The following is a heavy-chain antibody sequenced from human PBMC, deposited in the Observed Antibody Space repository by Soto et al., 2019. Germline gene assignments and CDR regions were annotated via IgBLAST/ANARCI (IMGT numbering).Heavy chain of an antibody. Sequence: GASVKVSCKTSGYAFPHYVINWVRQAPGHGLEWMGFSTHTGNTNYAQNFQGRVVLTTDTSTSTAYMEVTSLRSDDTAVYYCARGAVATMSRFDPWGQGTMVTVSS. CDR2: STHTGNT. D-gene: IGHD5-12*01. J-gene: IGHJ5*02. CDR1: GYAFPHYV. V-gene: IGHV1-18*01. CDR3: ARGAVATMSRFDP.